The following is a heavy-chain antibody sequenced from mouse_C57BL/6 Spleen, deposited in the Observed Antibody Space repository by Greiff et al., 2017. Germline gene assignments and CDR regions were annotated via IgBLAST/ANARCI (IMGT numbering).Heavy chain of an antibody. CDR3: AKNHYYGSSYWYFDV. CDR2: IWRGGST. CDR1: GFSLTSYG. V-gene: IGHV2-5*01. D-gene: IGHD1-1*01. Sequence: QVQLQQSGPGLVQPSQSLSITCTVSGFSLTSYGVHWVRQSPGKGLEWLGVIWRGGSTDYNAAFMSRLSITKDNSKSQVFFKMNSLQADDTAIYYCAKNHYYGSSYWYFDVWGTETTVTVSS. J-gene: IGHJ1*03.